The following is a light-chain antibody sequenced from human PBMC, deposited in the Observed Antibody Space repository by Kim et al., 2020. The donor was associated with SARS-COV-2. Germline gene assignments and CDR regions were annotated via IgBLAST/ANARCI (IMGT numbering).Light chain of an antibody. CDR1: KLGDKY. V-gene: IGLV3-1*01. J-gene: IGLJ3*02. CDR3: KAWDSSTAWV. CDR2: QDS. Sequence: SYELTQPPSVSVSPGQTASITCSGDKLGDKYACWYQQKPGQSPVLVIYQDSKRPSGIPERFSGSNSGNTATLTIIGTQAMDEADYYCKAWDSSTAWVFGG.